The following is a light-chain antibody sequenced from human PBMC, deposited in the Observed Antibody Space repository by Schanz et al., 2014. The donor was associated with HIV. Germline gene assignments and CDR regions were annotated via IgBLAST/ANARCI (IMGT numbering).Light chain of an antibody. CDR1: SSDVGGYNY. CDR2: DVS. J-gene: IGLJ3*02. V-gene: IGLV2-8*01. Sequence: QSALTQPPSASGSRGQSVTISCTGTSSDVGGYNYVSWYQQHPGKAPKLMIYDVSYRPSGISNRFSGSKSGSTASLTISGLQAEDEADYYCQSYDSSLRASVFGGGTKLTVL. CDR3: QSYDSSLRASV.